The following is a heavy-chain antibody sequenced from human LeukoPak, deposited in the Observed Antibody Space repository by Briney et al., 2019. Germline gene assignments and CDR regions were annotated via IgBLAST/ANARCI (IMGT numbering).Heavy chain of an antibody. CDR3: ARELAPTSSSSSLNYNYYGMDV. CDR1: GFTFSSYW. V-gene: IGHV3-74*01. CDR2: TNTDGTNT. Sequence: GGSLRLSCTASGFTFSSYWIHWVRQAPGKGLAWVSRTNTDGTNTRYADSVKGRFTISRDNAKNTLYLQTNSLRAEDTAVYYCARELAPTSSSSSLNYNYYGMDVWGQGTTVIVSS. D-gene: IGHD6-6*01. J-gene: IGHJ6*02.